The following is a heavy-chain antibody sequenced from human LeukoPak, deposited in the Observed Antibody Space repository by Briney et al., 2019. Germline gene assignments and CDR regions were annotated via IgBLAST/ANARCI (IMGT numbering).Heavy chain of an antibody. V-gene: IGHV1-2*02. CDR3: ARDTARITIFGVAKYMDV. CDR1: GYTFTGYC. CDR2: INPNSGGT. J-gene: IGHJ6*03. Sequence: GASVKVSCKASGYTFTGYCMHWVRHAPGQGLEWMGWINPNSGGTNYAQKFQGRVTLTRDTSISTAYMELSRLRSDDTAVYYCARDTARITIFGVAKYMDVWGKGTTVTVSS. D-gene: IGHD3-3*01.